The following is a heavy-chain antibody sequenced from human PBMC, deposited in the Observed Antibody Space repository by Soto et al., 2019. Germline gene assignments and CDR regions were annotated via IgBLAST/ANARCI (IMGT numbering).Heavy chain of an antibody. D-gene: IGHD3-22*01. CDR2: ISGSGGGT. CDR3: TRLDISGNYYDY. Sequence: GGSLRLSCAASGFTFNIYAMSWVRQAPGKGLEWVSAISGSGGGTYYADSVEGRFTISRDNSNNTLYLQMTSLKTEDTAVYYCTRLDISGNYYDYWGQGTLVTVSS. J-gene: IGHJ4*02. CDR1: GFTFNIYA. V-gene: IGHV3-23*01.